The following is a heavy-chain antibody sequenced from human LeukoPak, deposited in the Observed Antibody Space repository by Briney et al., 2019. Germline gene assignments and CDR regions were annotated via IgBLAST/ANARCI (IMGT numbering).Heavy chain of an antibody. D-gene: IGHD3-22*01. CDR1: GGSISSGDYY. CDR3: ARGAGGVVVSHFDY. Sequence: SQTLSLTCTVSGGSISSGDYYWSWIRQPPGKGLEWIGYIYYSGSTYYNPSLKSRVTISVDTSKNQFSLKPSSVTAADTAVYCCARGAGGVVVSHFDYWGQGTLVTVSS. J-gene: IGHJ4*02. V-gene: IGHV4-30-4*01. CDR2: IYYSGST.